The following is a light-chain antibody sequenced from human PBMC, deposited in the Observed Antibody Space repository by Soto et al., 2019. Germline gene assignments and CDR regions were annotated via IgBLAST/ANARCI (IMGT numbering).Light chain of an antibody. J-gene: IGLJ2*01. CDR2: GDN. CDR1: GSSIGTNT. Sequence: QSVLTQPPSASGTPGQRVTISCSGSGSSIGTNTVNWYRQLPGTAPKLLIYGDNQRPSGVPDRFSGSKSGNSASLAIRGLQAEEEADYYCGAGDGSPNNVLFRGRTKLTVL. V-gene: IGLV1-44*01. CDR3: GAGDGSPNNVL.